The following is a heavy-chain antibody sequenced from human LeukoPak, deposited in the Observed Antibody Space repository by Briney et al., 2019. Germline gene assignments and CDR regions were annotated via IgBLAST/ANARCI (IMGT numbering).Heavy chain of an antibody. D-gene: IGHD2-2*01. CDR3: ARDQGYCTSASCSIDY. V-gene: IGHV1-18*01. J-gene: IGHJ4*02. CDR1: GYSFTTYA. CDR2: ISAYNGNT. Sequence: ASVKVFCKASGYSFTTYAISWVRQAPGQGLEWMGRISAYNGNTNYAQKLQGRVTMTTDTSTNTAYMDLRSLRSDDTAVYYCARDQGYCTSASCSIDYWGQGTLVTVSS.